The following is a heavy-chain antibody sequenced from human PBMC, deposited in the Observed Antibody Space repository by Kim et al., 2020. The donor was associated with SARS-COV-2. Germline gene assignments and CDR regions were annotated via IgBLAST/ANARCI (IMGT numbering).Heavy chain of an antibody. CDR2: IYFSGIA. CDR1: GGSITNYY. Sequence: SETLSLTCTVSGGSITNYYWSWIRQPPGKGLEWIGRIYFSGIANYNPSLKSRVSMSTDTSKNQISLKLTSVTAGDTATYYCARCRTSFNGRFDPSRQGT. D-gene: IGHD2-8*01. CDR3: ARCRTSFNGRFDP. V-gene: IGHV4-4*07. J-gene: IGHJ5*02.